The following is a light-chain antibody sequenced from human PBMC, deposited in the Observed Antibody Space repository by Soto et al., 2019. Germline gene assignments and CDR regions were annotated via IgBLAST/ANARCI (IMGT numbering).Light chain of an antibody. Sequence: DIQMTQSPPSLSASVGDRVTITCQASQDISNYLSWFQHKPGKAPKLLIYDASRLQTGVPSRFSGSGSGTDFTFTISSLQPEDIATYYCQHYDNLPYTFGQGTKLEIK. CDR2: DAS. J-gene: IGKJ2*01. CDR3: QHYDNLPYT. CDR1: QDISNY. V-gene: IGKV1-33*01.